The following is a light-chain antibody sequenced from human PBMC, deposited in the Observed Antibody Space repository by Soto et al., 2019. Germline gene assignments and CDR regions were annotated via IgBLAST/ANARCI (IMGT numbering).Light chain of an antibody. J-gene: IGKJ1*01. CDR2: GGS. Sequence: IVLTQSPGTLSLSPGERATLSCRASQSVDSNYLAWYQQKPGQAPRLLIYGGSRRATGIPYRFSGGGSGTDFTLTISRLEPEDYAVYYCQQYSSGMFGQGTKVEI. V-gene: IGKV3-20*01. CDR3: QQYSSGM. CDR1: QSVDSNY.